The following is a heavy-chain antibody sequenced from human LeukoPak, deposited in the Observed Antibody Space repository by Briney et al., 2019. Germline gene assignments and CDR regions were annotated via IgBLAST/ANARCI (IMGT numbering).Heavy chain of an antibody. CDR2: IIPIFGTA. D-gene: IGHD2-2*01. J-gene: IGHJ4*02. V-gene: IGHV1-69*13. Sequence: GASVKVSCKASGGTFSSYAISWVRQAPGQGLEWMGGIIPIFGTANYAQEFQGRVTITADESTSTAYMELSSLRSEDTAVYYCAISPDIVVVPAGWGQGTLVTVSS. CDR1: GGTFSSYA. CDR3: AISPDIVVVPAG.